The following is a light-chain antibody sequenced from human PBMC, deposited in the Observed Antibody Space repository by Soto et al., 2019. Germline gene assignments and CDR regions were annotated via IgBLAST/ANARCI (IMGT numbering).Light chain of an antibody. V-gene: IGKV1D-16*01. CDR3: QQYHAYPLT. Sequence: DIPMTQSPSSLSASVGDTVTITCRASQGVRSWLAWYQQKPGKAPKTLIAAAASLQSGVPSRFRGSGSGTDFTLTIRSLQPEDFAIYYCQQYHAYPLTFGGGTKVEIK. J-gene: IGKJ4*01. CDR1: QGVRSW. CDR2: AAA.